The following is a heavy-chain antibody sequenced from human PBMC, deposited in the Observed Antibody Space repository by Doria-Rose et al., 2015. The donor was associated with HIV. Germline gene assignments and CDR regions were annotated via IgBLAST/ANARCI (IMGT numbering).Heavy chain of an antibody. J-gene: IGHJ6*03. CDR3: SRGIYYSLDV. CDR1: GGSISSYY. CDR2: IYSSGST. V-gene: IGHV4-4*09. Sequence: LVKPAETLSLTCTVSGGSISSYYWNWIRQPPGKGLEWIGYIYSSGSTHYNSSLKSRVTISIDTSKNQFSLKLSSVTAADTAVYRPSRGIYYSLDVWGKGTTVTVSS. D-gene: IGHD3-10*01.